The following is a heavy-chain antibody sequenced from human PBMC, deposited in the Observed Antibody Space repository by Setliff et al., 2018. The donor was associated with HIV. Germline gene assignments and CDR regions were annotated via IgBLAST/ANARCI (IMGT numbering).Heavy chain of an antibody. D-gene: IGHD2-15*01. CDR2: INIRSGNT. CDR3: ARDDRCSGGCCYSY. CDR1: GYSFTTSG. V-gene: IGHV1-18*01. J-gene: IGHJ4*02. Sequence: ASVKVSCKASGYSFTTSGVSWVRQAPGQGLEWMGWINIRSGNTNYAQKFQGRVTMTTDTSTSTAYMGLTSLRSDDTAVYYCARDDRCSGGCCYSYWGQGALVTVSS.